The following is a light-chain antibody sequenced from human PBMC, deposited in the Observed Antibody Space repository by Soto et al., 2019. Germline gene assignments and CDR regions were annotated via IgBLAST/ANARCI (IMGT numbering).Light chain of an antibody. CDR2: KDS. Sequence: SYELTQPPSVSVSPGQTARITCSGDALTKQYAYWYQQKPGQAPVLVIYKDSERPSGIPERFSGSSSGTTVTLTISGVQAEDEADYYCQSADSSVVFGGGTKLTVL. J-gene: IGLJ2*01. CDR1: ALTKQY. CDR3: QSADSSVV. V-gene: IGLV3-25*02.